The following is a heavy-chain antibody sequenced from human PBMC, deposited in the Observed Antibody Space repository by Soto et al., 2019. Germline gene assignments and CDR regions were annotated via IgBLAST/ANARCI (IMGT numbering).Heavy chain of an antibody. Sequence: QVQLQQWGAGLLKPSETLSLTCAVYGGSFSGYYWSWIRQPPGKGLEWIGETNHSGSTNYNPSLKSRVTISVDTSKNQFSLKLSSVTAADTAVYYCARARGYSYGTFDYWGQGTLVTVSS. CDR1: GGSFSGYY. D-gene: IGHD5-18*01. J-gene: IGHJ4*02. CDR3: ARARGYSYGTFDY. CDR2: TNHSGST. V-gene: IGHV4-34*01.